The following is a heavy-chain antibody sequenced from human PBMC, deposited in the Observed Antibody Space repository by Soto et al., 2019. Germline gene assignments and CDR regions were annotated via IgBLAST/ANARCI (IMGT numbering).Heavy chain of an antibody. D-gene: IGHD2-15*01. V-gene: IGHV1-69*13. Sequence: GASVKVSCKASGVTFSIYTISWVRQAPGQGLEWMGGSANSAQKFQGRLTVTADESTSTVYLELSSLTSEDTAVYYCAREGPPDIAWFDPWGQGTLVTVSS. CDR2: SA. CDR1: GVTFSIYT. CDR3: AREGPPDIAWFDP. J-gene: IGHJ5*02.